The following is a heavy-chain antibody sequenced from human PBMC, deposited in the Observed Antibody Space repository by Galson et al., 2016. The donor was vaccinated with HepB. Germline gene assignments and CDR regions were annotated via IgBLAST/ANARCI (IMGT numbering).Heavy chain of an antibody. J-gene: IGHJ4*02. D-gene: IGHD2-8*01. CDR2: IYSTGST. CDR1: GGSISSGSYF. CDR3: AREGFCTNGECYGSYYFDY. Sequence: TLSLTCSVSGGSISSGSYFWNWIRQPAGKGLECIGRIYSTGSTTYNPSLKSRVTIVADTSKNQFSLKLTSGTAADTAVYYCAREGFCTNGECYGSYYFDYWGRGALVTVSS. V-gene: IGHV4-61*02.